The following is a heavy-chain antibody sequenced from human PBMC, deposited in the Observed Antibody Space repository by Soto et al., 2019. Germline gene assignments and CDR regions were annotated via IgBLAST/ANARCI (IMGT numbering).Heavy chain of an antibody. CDR1: GFTFSSDE. D-gene: IGHD6-19*01. Sequence: DVQLVESGGGLVQPGGSLRLPCGPYGFTFSSDEMNWVRQAPGKGLEWIAHMSSSGTTTYYADSVKGRFTISRDNAKNSLYLQMNSLRAEDTAVYYCARGLWGSGWDYWGQGTLVTVSS. J-gene: IGHJ4*02. CDR3: ARGLWGSGWDY. CDR2: MSSSGTTT. V-gene: IGHV3-48*03.